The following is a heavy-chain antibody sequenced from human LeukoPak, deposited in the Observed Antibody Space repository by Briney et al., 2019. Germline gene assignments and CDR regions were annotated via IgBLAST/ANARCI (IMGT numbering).Heavy chain of an antibody. CDR3: AELGITMIGGV. D-gene: IGHD3-10*02. V-gene: IGHV3-48*03. CDR2: ISSSGSTI. Sequence: GGSLRLSCAASGFSLSHFEMNWVRQAPGKGLEWVSYISSSGSTIYYADSVKGRFTISRDNAKNSLYLQMNSLRAEDTAVYYCAELGITMIGGVWGKGTTVTISS. J-gene: IGHJ6*04. CDR1: GFSLSHFE.